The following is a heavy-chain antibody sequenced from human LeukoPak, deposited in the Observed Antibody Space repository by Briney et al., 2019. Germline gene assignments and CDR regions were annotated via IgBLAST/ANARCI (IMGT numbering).Heavy chain of an antibody. Sequence: GASVKVSCKASGYTFTSYGISWVRQAPGQGLEWMGWISAYNGNTNYAQKLQGRVTMTTDTSTSTAYMELRSLRSDDTAVYYCARSHIVVVTALRGSWFDPWGQGTLVTVSS. D-gene: IGHD2-21*02. CDR3: ARSHIVVVTALRGSWFDP. CDR1: GYTFTSYG. V-gene: IGHV1-18*01. CDR2: ISAYNGNT. J-gene: IGHJ5*02.